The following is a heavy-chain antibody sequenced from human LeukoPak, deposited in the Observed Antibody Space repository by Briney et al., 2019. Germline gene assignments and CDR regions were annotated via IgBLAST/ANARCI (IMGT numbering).Heavy chain of an antibody. CDR2: ITGTGGST. J-gene: IGHJ4*02. CDR1: GFTFSSYA. Sequence: GGSLRLSCAASGFTFSSYAMSWVRQAPGKGLEWVSSITGTGGSTYYADSVKGRFTISRDNSKNTLYLQMNSLRAEDTAVYYCAKLPGRAADYWGQGTLVTVSS. V-gene: IGHV3-23*01. CDR3: AKLPGRAADY.